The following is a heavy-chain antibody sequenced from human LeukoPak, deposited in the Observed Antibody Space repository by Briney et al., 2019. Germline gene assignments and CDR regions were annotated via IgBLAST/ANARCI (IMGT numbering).Heavy chain of an antibody. CDR2: ISAYSGNT. CDR3: ARDPLPSAYSSSWFSIDY. V-gene: IGHV1-18*01. Sequence: ASVKVSCKASGYTFTSYGISWVRQAPGQGLEWMGWISAYSGNTNYAQKLQGRVTMTTDTSTSTAYMELRSLRSDDTAVYYCARDPLPSAYSSSWFSIDYWGQGTLVTVSS. D-gene: IGHD6-13*01. CDR1: GYTFTSYG. J-gene: IGHJ4*02.